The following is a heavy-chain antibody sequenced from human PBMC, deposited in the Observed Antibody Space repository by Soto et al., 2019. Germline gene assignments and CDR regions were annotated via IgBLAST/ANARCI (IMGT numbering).Heavy chain of an antibody. CDR3: AANPSHTYYYDSSGYPMAFDI. V-gene: IGHV1-58*01. J-gene: IGHJ3*02. Sequence: SVNVSCKASGFTFTSSAVQWVRQARGQRLEWIGWIVVGSGNTNYAQKFQERVTITRDMSASTAYMELSSLRSEDTAVYYCAANPSHTYYYDSSGYPMAFDIWGQGTMVTVSS. D-gene: IGHD3-22*01. CDR2: IVVGSGNT. CDR1: GFTFTSSA.